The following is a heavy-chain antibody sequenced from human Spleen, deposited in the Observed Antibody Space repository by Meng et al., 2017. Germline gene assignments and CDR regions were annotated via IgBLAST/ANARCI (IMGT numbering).Heavy chain of an antibody. CDR3: ARGATVTTPGDY. Sequence: GRRVGAGGGLVKPGGSLRLSCAASGFTFSSYSMNWVRQAPGKGLEWVSSISSSSSYIYYADSVKGRFTISRDNAKNSLYLQMNSLRAEDTAVYYCARGATVTTPGDYWGQGTLVTVSS. J-gene: IGHJ4*02. V-gene: IGHV3-21*01. CDR1: GFTFSSYS. D-gene: IGHD4-17*01. CDR2: ISSSSSYI.